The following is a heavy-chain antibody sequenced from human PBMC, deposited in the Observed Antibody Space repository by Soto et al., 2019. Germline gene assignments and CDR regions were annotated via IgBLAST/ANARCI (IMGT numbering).Heavy chain of an antibody. V-gene: IGHV1-69*02. Sequence: QVQLVQSGAEVKKPGSSVKVSCKASGGTFSSYTISWVRQAPGQGLEWMGRIIPILGIANYAQKFQGRVTITAEKSTSTAYMELSSLRSEDTAVYYCARHNYGDYFHNYWGQGTLVTVSS. CDR1: GGTFSSYT. D-gene: IGHD4-17*01. J-gene: IGHJ4*02. CDR3: ARHNYGDYFHNY. CDR2: IIPILGIA.